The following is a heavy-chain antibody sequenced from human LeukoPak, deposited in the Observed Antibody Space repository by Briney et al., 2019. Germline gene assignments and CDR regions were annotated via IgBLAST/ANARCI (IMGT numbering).Heavy chain of an antibody. CDR2: LYNDGRT. J-gene: IGHJ6*03. CDR3: AKGLAAAGTRGYYYYMDV. D-gene: IGHD6-13*01. Sequence: GGSLRLSCAASGFTVSSTYMTWVRQAPGKGLEWVSILYNDGRTFYAHSVKGRFTISRDNSKNTLYLQMNSLRADDTAVYYCAKGLAAAGTRGYYYYMDVWGKGTTVTVSS. V-gene: IGHV3-53*01. CDR1: GFTVSSTY.